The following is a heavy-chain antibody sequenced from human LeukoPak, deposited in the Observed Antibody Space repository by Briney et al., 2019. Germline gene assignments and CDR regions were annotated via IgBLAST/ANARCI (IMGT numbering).Heavy chain of an antibody. J-gene: IGHJ5*02. CDR2: INARGDT. D-gene: IGHD2-2*01. CDR3: ARGQVPAARGYNWFDP. V-gene: IGHV4-34*01. CDR1: GWSFNDYY. Sequence: SETLSLTCAVYGWSFNDYYWNWIRQPPGKGLEWIGEINARGDTNYNPSLKSRVTISVDTSKSHFSLRLTSIIAPHTAFYYCARGQVPAARGYNWFDPWGQGTLVTVSS.